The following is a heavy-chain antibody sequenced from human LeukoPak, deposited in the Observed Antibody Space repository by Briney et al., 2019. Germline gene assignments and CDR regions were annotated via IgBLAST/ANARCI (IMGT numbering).Heavy chain of an antibody. V-gene: IGHV4-59*01. CDR2: IYYSGSA. Sequence: SETLSLTCTVSGGSINNYYWIWIRQAPGKGLEWIGYIYYSGSANYNPSLKSRVTISVDTSKNQFSLRLSSVTAAATAVYYCARGREMATLKAFDPWGQGTLVTVSS. CDR1: GGSINNYY. D-gene: IGHD5-24*01. CDR3: ARGREMATLKAFDP. J-gene: IGHJ5*02.